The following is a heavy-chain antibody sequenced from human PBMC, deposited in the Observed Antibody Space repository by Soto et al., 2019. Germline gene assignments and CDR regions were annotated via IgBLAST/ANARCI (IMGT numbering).Heavy chain of an antibody. V-gene: IGHV1-46*01. Sequence: QVQLVQSGAEVKKPGASVKVSCKASGYTFTSYYMHWVRQAPGQGLAWMGIINPSGGSTSYAQTFQGRVTMTRDTSTSTVYMELSSLRSEDKAVYYCARVSVGATIDYYGMDVWGQGTTVTVSS. CDR2: INPSGGST. CDR1: GYTFTSYY. J-gene: IGHJ6*02. CDR3: ARVSVGATIDYYGMDV. D-gene: IGHD1-26*01.